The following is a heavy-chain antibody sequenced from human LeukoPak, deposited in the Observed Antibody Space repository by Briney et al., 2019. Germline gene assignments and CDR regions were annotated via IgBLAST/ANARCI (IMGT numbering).Heavy chain of an antibody. Sequence: GGSLRLSCAASGFNFGTYEMNWVHQAPGKGLEWVSYSSGSGSTIHYADSAKGRFTISRDNSKNSLYLQMNSLRTEDTALYYCAKGQVVPATILDYWGQGTLVTVSS. V-gene: IGHV3-48*03. J-gene: IGHJ4*02. D-gene: IGHD2-2*01. CDR1: GFNFGTYE. CDR3: AKGQVVPATILDY. CDR2: SSGSGSTI.